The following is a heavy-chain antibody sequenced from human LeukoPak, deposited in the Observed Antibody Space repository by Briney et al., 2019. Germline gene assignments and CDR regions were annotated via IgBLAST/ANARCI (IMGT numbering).Heavy chain of an antibody. CDR1: GGSFSGYY. J-gene: IGHJ4*02. Sequence: SETLSLTCAVYGGSFSGYYWSWIRQPPGKGLEWIGEINHSGSTNYNPSLKSRVTISVDTSKNQFSLKLSSVTAADTAVYYCARANPQQQLAFDYWGQGTLVTVSS. CDR2: INHSGST. D-gene: IGHD6-13*01. V-gene: IGHV4-34*01. CDR3: ARANPQQQLAFDY.